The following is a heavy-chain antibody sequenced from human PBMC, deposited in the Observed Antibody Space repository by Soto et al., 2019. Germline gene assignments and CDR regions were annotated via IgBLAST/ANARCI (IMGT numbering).Heavy chain of an antibody. CDR2: TYYRSKWYN. Sequence: PSQTLSLTCAISGDSVSSNSAAWNWIRQSPSRGLEWLGRTYYRSKWYNDYAVSVKSRITINPDTSKNQFSLQLNSVTPEDTAVYYCARSAGYSSSWYNYYYYYIDVWGKGTTVTVSS. J-gene: IGHJ6*03. CDR3: ARSAGYSSSWYNYYYYYIDV. D-gene: IGHD6-13*01. V-gene: IGHV6-1*01. CDR1: GDSVSSNSAA.